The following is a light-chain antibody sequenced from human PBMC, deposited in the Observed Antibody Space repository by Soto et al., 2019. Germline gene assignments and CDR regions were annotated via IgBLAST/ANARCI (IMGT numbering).Light chain of an antibody. CDR3: QQSYSTPRT. Sequence: DIQMTQSPSSLSASVGDRVTITCGASQSISSYLTWYQQKPGEAAKLLIYAASSLQSGVPSRFSGSGSGTDFTLTISRLQPEDFATYYCQQSYSTPRTFGQGTQV. CDR1: QSISSY. J-gene: IGKJ1*01. CDR2: AAS. V-gene: IGKV1-39*01.